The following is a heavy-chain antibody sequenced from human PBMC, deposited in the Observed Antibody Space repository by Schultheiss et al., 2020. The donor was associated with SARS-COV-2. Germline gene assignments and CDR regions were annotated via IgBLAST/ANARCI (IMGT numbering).Heavy chain of an antibody. Sequence: SETLSLTCAVYGGSFSGYYWSWIRQPPGKGLEWIGEINHSGSTNYNPSLKSRVTISVDTSKNQFSLKLSSVTAADTAVYYCAREGGYSGYDSYYYYYGMDVWGQGTTVNVSS. CDR1: GGSFSGYY. J-gene: IGHJ6*02. CDR3: AREGGYSGYDSYYYYYGMDV. CDR2: INHSGST. D-gene: IGHD5-12*01. V-gene: IGHV4-34*01.